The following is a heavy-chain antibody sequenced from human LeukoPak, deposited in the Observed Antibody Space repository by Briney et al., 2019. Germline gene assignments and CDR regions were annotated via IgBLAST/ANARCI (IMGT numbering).Heavy chain of an antibody. CDR2: FDPEDGET. CDR1: GYTLTELS. D-gene: IGHD3-10*01. CDR3: ATFPHWFGESTMLNWLDP. J-gene: IGHJ5*02. Sequence: ASVKVSCKVSGYTLTELSMYWVRQAPGKGLEWMGGFDPEDGETIYAQKFQGRVTMTEDTSTDTAYMELSSLRSEDTAVYYCATFPHWFGESTMLNWLDPWGQGTLVTVSS. V-gene: IGHV1-24*01.